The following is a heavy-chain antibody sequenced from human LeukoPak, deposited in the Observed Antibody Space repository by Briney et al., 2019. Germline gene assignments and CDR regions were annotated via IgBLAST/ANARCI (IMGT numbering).Heavy chain of an antibody. V-gene: IGHV3-23*01. CDR2: ISDNGIFI. D-gene: IGHD3-16*01. CDR3: AKEGPPRAMGY. Sequence: GGSLRLSCAASGFTFSSSAMSWVRQAPGKGLEWVSSISDNGIFIYYADSVKGRFTVSRDNSKNTLYLQMNSLRAEDTAIYHCAKEGPPRAMGYWGQGTLVTVSS. J-gene: IGHJ4*02. CDR1: GFTFSSSA.